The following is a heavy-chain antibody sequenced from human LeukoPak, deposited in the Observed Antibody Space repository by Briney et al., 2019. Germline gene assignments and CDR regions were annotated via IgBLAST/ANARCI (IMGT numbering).Heavy chain of an antibody. Sequence: SETLSLTCTVSGGSISSYYWSWIRQPPGKGLEWLGYIYYSGSTNYNPSLKSRVTISVDTSKNQFSLKLSSVTAADTAVYYCARLTFGLDYKHIMYAFDIWGQGTMVTVSS. CDR3: ARLTFGLDYKHIMYAFDI. CDR1: GGSISSYY. J-gene: IGHJ3*02. CDR2: IYYSGST. D-gene: IGHD3/OR15-3a*01. V-gene: IGHV4-59*08.